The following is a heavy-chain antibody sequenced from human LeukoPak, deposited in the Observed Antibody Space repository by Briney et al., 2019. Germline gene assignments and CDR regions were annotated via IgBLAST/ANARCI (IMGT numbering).Heavy chain of an antibody. V-gene: IGHV1-46*01. CDR3: ARDPMDRMVPLDY. CDR1: GYTFTSYY. J-gene: IGHJ4*02. CDR2: INPSGGST. D-gene: IGHD3-10*01. Sequence: ASMKVSCKASGYTFTSYYMHWVRQAPGQGLEWMGIINPSGGSTSYAQKFQGRVTMTRDMSTSTVYMELSSLRSEDTAVYYCARDPMDRMVPLDYWGQGTLVTVSS.